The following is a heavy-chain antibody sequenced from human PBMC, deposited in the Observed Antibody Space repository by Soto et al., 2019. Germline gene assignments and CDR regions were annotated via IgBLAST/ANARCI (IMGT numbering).Heavy chain of an antibody. D-gene: IGHD3-3*01. CDR2: INAGNGNT. Sequence: ASVKVSCKASGYTFTSYAMHWVRQAPGQRLEWMGWINAGNGNTKYSQKFQGRVAITRDTSANTAYMDLSSLRSEDTAVYYCARTRGYFSHFDSWGQGTLVTVSS. J-gene: IGHJ4*02. CDR3: ARTRGYFSHFDS. CDR1: GYTFTSYA. V-gene: IGHV1-3*01.